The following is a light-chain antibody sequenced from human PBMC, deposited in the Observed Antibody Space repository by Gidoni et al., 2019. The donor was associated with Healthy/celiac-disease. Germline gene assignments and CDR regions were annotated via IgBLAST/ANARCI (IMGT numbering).Light chain of an antibody. CDR3: QQYNSYPRT. V-gene: IGKV1-5*03. Sequence: IQMTQSPSTLSASGGDRVTITCRASQSISRWLASYQHKPGKAPKLLIYKASSLQSGALSRFIGTGSGTEFTLTISCLQPDDFAIYYCQQYNSYPRTFGGGTKVEIK. J-gene: IGKJ4*01. CDR1: QSISRW. CDR2: KAS.